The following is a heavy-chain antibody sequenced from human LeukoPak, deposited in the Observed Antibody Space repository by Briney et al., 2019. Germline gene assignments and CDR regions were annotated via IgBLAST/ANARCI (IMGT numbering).Heavy chain of an antibody. CDR1: GGSISSGGYY. D-gene: IGHD3-3*01. V-gene: IGHV4-31*03. J-gene: IGHJ5*02. CDR2: IYYSGCT. CDR3: ARDLTYYDFWSGYSVWFDP. Sequence: SETLPLTCTVSGGSISSGGYYWSWIRQHPGKGLEWIGYIYYSGCTYYNPSLKSRVTISVDTSKNQFSLKLSSVTAADTAVYYCARDLTYYDFWSGYSVWFDPWGQGTLVTVSS.